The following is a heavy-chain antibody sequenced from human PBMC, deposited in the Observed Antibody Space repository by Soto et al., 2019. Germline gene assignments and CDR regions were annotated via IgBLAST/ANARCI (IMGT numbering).Heavy chain of an antibody. CDR2: ISSSSSTI. V-gene: IGHV3-48*01. CDR1: GFTFTSYS. J-gene: IGHJ4*02. CDR3: ARDGYGDYTFDS. D-gene: IGHD4-17*01. Sequence: EVQLVESGGGLVQPGGSLRLSCAASGFTFTSYSINWVRQAPGTGLEWVSYISSSSSTIYYADSVKGRFTISRDNAKHSLYLQMNSLRAEDTAVYYCARDGYGDYTFDSWGQGTLVTVSS.